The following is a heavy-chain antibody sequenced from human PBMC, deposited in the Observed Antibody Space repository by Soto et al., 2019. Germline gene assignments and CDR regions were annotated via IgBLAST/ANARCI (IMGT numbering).Heavy chain of an antibody. CDR3: ARDGAVAGNINFDY. CDR1: GYTFSNYA. Sequence: QVHLAQSGAEVKKPGASVKLSCMASGYTFSNYAIHWVRQAPGQRLEWMGWINAGNGYTKYPQKFQGRVTITRDTSATTAYMELSSLRFEDTAVYYCARDGAVAGNINFDYWGQGTLVTVSS. J-gene: IGHJ4*02. V-gene: IGHV1-3*01. D-gene: IGHD6-19*01. CDR2: INAGNGYT.